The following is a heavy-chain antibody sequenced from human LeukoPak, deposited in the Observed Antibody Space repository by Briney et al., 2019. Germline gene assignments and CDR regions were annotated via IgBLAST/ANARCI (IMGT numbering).Heavy chain of an antibody. CDR2: IYYSGST. CDR1: GGSISSGDYY. D-gene: IGHD6-6*01. V-gene: IGHV4-30-4*01. Sequence: SETLSLTCTVSGGSISSGDYYWSWIRQPPGKGLEWIGYIYYSGSTYYNPSLKSRVTISVDTSKNQFSLKLSSVTAADTAVYYCARLDRYSSGFDYWGQGTLVTVS. J-gene: IGHJ4*02. CDR3: ARLDRYSSGFDY.